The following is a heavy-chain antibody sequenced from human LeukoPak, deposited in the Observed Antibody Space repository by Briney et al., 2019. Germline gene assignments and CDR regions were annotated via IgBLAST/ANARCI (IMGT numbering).Heavy chain of an antibody. Sequence: GGSLRLSCAASGFTFSDYYMSWIRQAPGKGLEWVSYISSSSSYTNYADSVKGRFTISRDNAKNSLYLQMNSLRAEDTAVYYCAKGLYGSGSYFDYWGQGTLVTVSS. D-gene: IGHD3-10*01. J-gene: IGHJ4*02. CDR2: ISSSSSYT. CDR3: AKGLYGSGSYFDY. CDR1: GFTFSDYY. V-gene: IGHV3-11*05.